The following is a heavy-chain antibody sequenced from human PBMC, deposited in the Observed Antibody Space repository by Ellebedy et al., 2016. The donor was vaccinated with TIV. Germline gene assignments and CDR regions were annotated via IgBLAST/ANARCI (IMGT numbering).Heavy chain of an antibody. D-gene: IGHD3-22*01. Sequence: GGSLRLXXAASGFTFSDYYMTWIRQAPGKGLEYISYITNSGTYMNYADSVRGRFSISRDNAKNSLYLQMNSLGAEDTAVYYCAKDRYHSSGSYFDYWGQGNLVTVSS. CDR2: ITNSGTYM. V-gene: IGHV3-11*01. CDR3: AKDRYHSSGSYFDY. J-gene: IGHJ4*02. CDR1: GFTFSDYY.